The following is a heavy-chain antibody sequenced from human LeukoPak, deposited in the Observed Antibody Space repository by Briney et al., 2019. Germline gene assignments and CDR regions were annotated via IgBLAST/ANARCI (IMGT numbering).Heavy chain of an antibody. CDR2: INPNSGVT. Sequence: EASVKVSCKASGYTFTSYDINWVRQAPGQGLEWMGWINPNSGVTNYAQKFRGRITMTGDTSISTAYMELNRLTSDDTAVYYCATGSDWLYYFHYWGQGTLVTVSS. D-gene: IGHD6-19*01. V-gene: IGHV1-2*02. CDR1: GYTFTSYD. CDR3: ATGSDWLYYFHY. J-gene: IGHJ4*02.